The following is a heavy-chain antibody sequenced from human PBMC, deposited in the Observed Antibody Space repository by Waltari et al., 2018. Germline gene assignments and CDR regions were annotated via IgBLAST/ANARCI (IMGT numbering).Heavy chain of an antibody. V-gene: IGHV4-34*01. J-gene: IGHJ4*02. CDR1: GGSFSGYY. CDR3: ARSHPFLCYDY. CDR2: INHSGSN. Sequence: QVQLQQWGAGLLKPSETLSLTCAVYGGSFSGYYWSWIRQPPGKGLEWIGEINHSGSNHDNPSPQRRVTILGDPAKKQFSLELSSVNGGETAGEFWARSHPFLCYDYRGQGNLVTVPS. D-gene: IGHD2-21*01.